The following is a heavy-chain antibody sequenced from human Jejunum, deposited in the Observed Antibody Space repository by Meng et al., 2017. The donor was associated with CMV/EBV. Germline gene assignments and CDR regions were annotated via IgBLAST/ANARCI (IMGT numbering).Heavy chain of an antibody. V-gene: IGHV1-2*02. D-gene: IGHD1-14*01. Sequence: SGKVSCKACGYSFSDYYMNWVRQAPGQGLEWMGWINPKTGGTDYAQKFQGRVTLTRDTSITTVYMELSNLKSDDSAVYYCSSAPGDYWGQGTLVTVSS. CDR2: INPKTGGT. CDR1: GYSFSDYY. J-gene: IGHJ4*02. CDR3: SSAPGDY.